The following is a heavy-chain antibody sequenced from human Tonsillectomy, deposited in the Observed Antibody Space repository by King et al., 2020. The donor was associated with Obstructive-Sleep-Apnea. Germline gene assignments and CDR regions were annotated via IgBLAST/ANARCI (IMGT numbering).Heavy chain of an antibody. V-gene: IGHV3-15*01. J-gene: IGHJ4*02. CDR3: TRSMVPGVTGHFDH. Sequence: VQLVESGGDLVKPGGSLRLSCAASGFTFGAAWMSWVRQAPGKGLEWLGRIKTIPEGETTDYVAPVKGRFTLSRDDSENTLYLQMNSLETEDTAVYFCTRSMVPGVTGHFDHWGQGTLVTVSS. CDR1: GFTFGAAW. CDR2: IKTIPEGETT. D-gene: IGHD3-10*01.